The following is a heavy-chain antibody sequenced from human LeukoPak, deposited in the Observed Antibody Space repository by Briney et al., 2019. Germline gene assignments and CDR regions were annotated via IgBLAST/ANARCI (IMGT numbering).Heavy chain of an antibody. D-gene: IGHD3-16*01. J-gene: IGHJ6*03. Sequence: SETLSLTCTVSGYSISSGYYWGWIRQPPGKGLEWIGSIYHSGSTYYNPSLKSRVTISVDTSKNQFSLKLSSVTAADTAVYYCARTTEGYVRGPGYSYYYYMDVWGKGTTVTISS. CDR3: ARTTEGYVRGPGYSYYYYMDV. CDR2: IYHSGST. CDR1: GYSISSGYY. V-gene: IGHV4-38-2*02.